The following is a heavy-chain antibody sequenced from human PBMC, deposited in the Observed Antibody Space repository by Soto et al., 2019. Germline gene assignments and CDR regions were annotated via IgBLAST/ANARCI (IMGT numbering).Heavy chain of an antibody. CDR3: ARGDNDY. V-gene: IGHV1-46*01. CDR1: GYTFTNYY. J-gene: IGHJ4*02. CDR2: IHPDGGHT. Sequence: VASVKVSCKASGYTFTNYYVQWVRQAPGQGLEWMGVIHPDGGHTTYSQKFQDRVTMTRDTFTSTIYMELSSLRSEGTAVYYCARGDNDYWGQGTLVTVSS.